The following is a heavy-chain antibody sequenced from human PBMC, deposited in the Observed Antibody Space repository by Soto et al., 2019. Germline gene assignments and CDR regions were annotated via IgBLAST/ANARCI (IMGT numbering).Heavy chain of an antibody. CDR3: ARDPDYGDYTVGAFDV. J-gene: IGHJ3*01. Sequence: SETLSLTCTVSDCSISIGGYYWSWLRQHPGKGLEWVGHVSYSGSTYYNPSLKSRVTISVDRSKNQFSLKLSSVTAADTAVYYCARDPDYGDYTVGAFDVWGQGTMVTVSS. D-gene: IGHD4-17*01. V-gene: IGHV4-31*03. CDR2: VSYSGST. CDR1: DCSISIGGYY.